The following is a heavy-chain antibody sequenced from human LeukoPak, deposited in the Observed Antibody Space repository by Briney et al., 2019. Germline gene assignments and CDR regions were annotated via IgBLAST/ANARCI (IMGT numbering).Heavy chain of an antibody. D-gene: IGHD4-17*01. CDR3: ARDHYGDYSDAFDI. Sequence: ASVKVSCKASGYTFTSYAMNWVRQAPGQGLEWMGWINTNTGNPTYAQGFTGRFVFSLDTSVSTAYLQISSLKAEDTAVYYCARDHYGDYSDAFDIWGQGTMVTVSS. V-gene: IGHV7-4-1*02. CDR1: GYTFTSYA. J-gene: IGHJ3*02. CDR2: INTNTGNP.